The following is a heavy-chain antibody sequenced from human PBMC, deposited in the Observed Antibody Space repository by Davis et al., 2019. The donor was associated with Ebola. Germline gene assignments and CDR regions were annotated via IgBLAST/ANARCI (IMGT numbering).Heavy chain of an antibody. Sequence: GGSLRLSCAASGFTFSSYSMNWVRQAPGKGLEWVSPISSSSSYIYYADSVKGRFTISRDNAKNSLYLQMNSLRAEDTAVYYCARVSIGDYGGGMDVWGQGTTVTVSS. V-gene: IGHV3-21*01. CDR1: GFTFSSYS. CDR2: ISSSSSYI. CDR3: ARVSIGDYGGGMDV. J-gene: IGHJ6*02. D-gene: IGHD4-17*01.